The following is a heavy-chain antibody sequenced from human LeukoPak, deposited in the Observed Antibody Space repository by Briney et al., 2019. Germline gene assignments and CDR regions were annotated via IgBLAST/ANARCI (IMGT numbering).Heavy chain of an antibody. CDR2: ICPGDSDT. Sequence: GESLKISCKGSGYIFTSFWIGWVRQMPGKGLEWMGIICPGDSDTRYSPSFQGQVTFSADKSISTAYLQWSGLKASDTAMYYCARQGYGGDFDYWGQGTLVTVSS. CDR3: ARQGYGGDFDY. V-gene: IGHV5-51*01. J-gene: IGHJ4*02. CDR1: GYIFTSFW. D-gene: IGHD4-23*01.